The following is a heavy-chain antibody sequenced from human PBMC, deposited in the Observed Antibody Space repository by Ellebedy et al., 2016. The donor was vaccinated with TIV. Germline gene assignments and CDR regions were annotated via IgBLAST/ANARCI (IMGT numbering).Heavy chain of an antibody. Sequence: GESLKISCAASGFSFSTYSMNWVRQAPGKGLEWVSSISGISTSSSFLYYADSVKGRFTISRDDAKNLLYLQMSSLRGEDTALYYCTSHGDGSGWSSNYYGMDVWGQGTTVTVS. V-gene: IGHV3-21*01. CDR2: ISGISTSSSFL. CDR3: TSHGDGSGWSSNYYGMDV. CDR1: GFSFSTYS. J-gene: IGHJ6*02. D-gene: IGHD6-19*01.